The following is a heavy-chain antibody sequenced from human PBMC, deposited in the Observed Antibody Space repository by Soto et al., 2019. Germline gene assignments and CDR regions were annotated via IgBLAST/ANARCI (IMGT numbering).Heavy chain of an antibody. CDR3: AAAGTSWLQYAFDY. CDR2: IDPEDGET. D-gene: IGHD1-1*01. J-gene: IGHJ4*02. Sequence: QVQLVQSGAEVKKPGASVKVSCKVSGHTLTDFSIHWVRQAPGKGLEWMGGIDPEDGETIYAQKFQGSVTMTEDTSTDSAYMELSSLRSEDTAVYYCAAAGTSWLQYAFDYWGQGTLVTVSS. CDR1: GHTLTDFS. V-gene: IGHV1-24*01.